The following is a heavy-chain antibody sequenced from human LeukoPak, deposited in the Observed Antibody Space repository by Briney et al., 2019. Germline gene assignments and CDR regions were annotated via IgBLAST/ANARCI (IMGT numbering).Heavy chain of an antibody. CDR3: ARGSIQSPNYFDY. Sequence: GSLGLSCAASGFTFSNYWMSWVRRAPGKRLEWVANIKKDGSEKYYVDSVKGRFTISRDSAKNSLYLQMNSLRAEDTAVYYCARGSIQSPNYFDYWGQGTLVTVSS. CDR1: GFTFSNYW. J-gene: IGHJ4*02. V-gene: IGHV3-7*04. D-gene: IGHD4-11*01. CDR2: IKKDGSEK.